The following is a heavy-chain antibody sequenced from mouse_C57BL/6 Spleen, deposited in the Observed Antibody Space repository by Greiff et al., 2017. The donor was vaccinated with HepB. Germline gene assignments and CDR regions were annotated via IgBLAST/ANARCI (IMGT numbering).Heavy chain of an antibody. CDR3: TRFTTVWSGY. CDR1: GYTFTDYE. V-gene: IGHV1-15*01. J-gene: IGHJ2*01. Sequence: VQLQQSGAELVRPGASVTLSCKASGYTFTDYEMHWVKQTPVHGLEWIGAIDPETGGTAYNQKFKGKAILTADKSSSTAYMELRSLTSEDSAVYYCTRFTTVWSGYWGQGTTLTVSS. CDR2: IDPETGGT. D-gene: IGHD1-1*01.